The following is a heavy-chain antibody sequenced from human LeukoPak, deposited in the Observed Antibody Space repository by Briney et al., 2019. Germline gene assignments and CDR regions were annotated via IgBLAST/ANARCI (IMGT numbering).Heavy chain of an antibody. Sequence: PGGYLRLSCVASGFTVSSNFMSWVRQPPGKGLEWISLIYADGSTYYADSVMGRFTISRDTSKNTLYLQMNSLRVEDTAVYYCAREGRKGFRGYDSVDYWGQGTLVTVSS. J-gene: IGHJ4*02. V-gene: IGHV3-66*01. CDR2: IYADGST. CDR3: AREGRKGFRGYDSVDY. D-gene: IGHD5-12*01. CDR1: GFTVSSNF.